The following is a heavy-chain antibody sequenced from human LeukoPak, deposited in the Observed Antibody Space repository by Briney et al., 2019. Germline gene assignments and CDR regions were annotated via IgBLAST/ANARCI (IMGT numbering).Heavy chain of an antibody. CDR2: ISYDGSNK. V-gene: IGHV3-30*18. CDR1: GFTFSSYG. J-gene: IGHJ6*04. Sequence: GRSLRLSCAASGFTFSSYGMHWVRQAPGKGLEWVAFISYDGSNKYYADSVKGRFTISRDNSNNTLYLQMNSLRAGDTALYSCAKHLVTMVRGVISHIRHLRKTIRYYGMDVWCKGTTVSVSS. D-gene: IGHD3-10*01. CDR3: AKHLVTMVRGVISHIRHLRKTIRYYGMDV.